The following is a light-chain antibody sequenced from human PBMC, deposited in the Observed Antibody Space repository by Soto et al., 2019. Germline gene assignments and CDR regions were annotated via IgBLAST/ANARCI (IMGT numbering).Light chain of an antibody. CDR2: GTS. Sequence: EIVLTQSPGTLSLSPGERATLSCRASQSVRSSYLAWYQQKPGQAPRLLIYGTSNRDTGIPDRFSGSGSGTDFTLTISRLEPEDVALYYYQQYGSNPKTFGGGTKVEIK. J-gene: IGKJ4*01. V-gene: IGKV3-20*01. CDR1: QSVRSSY. CDR3: QQYGSNPKT.